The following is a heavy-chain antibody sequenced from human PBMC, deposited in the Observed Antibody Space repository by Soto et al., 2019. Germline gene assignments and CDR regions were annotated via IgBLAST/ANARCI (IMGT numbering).Heavy chain of an antibody. CDR1: GFTFSSYW. J-gene: IGHJ4*02. CDR3: VRASLVVAAATREDY. D-gene: IGHD2-15*01. Sequence: EVQLVESGGGLVQPGGSLRLSCAASGFTFSSYWMHWVRQAPGKGLVWVARINSDGSSTSYADSVKGRFPISRDNAKNTLYLKMNSRRAEDTAVYYCVRASLVVAAATREDYWGKGTLVTVSS. V-gene: IGHV3-74*01. CDR2: INSDGSST.